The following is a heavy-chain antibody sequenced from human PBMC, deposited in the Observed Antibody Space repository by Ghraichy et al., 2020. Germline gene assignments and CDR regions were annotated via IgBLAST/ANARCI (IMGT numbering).Heavy chain of an antibody. CDR3: ARGVNINSSGRFDP. CDR1: GFTFSSYS. D-gene: IGHD2/OR15-2a*01. V-gene: IGHV3-48*02. CDR2: ISYSSSAI. J-gene: IGHJ5*02. Sequence: LSLTCAASGFTFSSYSMNWVRQAPGKGLEWVSYISYSSSAIYYADSVKGRFTISRDNAKNSLYLHMNSLRDEDTAVYYCARGVNINSSGRFDPWGQGTQVTVSS.